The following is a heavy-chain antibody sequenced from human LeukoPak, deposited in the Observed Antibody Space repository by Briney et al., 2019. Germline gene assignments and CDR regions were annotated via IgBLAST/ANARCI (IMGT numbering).Heavy chain of an antibody. D-gene: IGHD2-8*01. J-gene: IGHJ4*02. CDR2: IYRDGDT. Sequence: GGSLGLSCVVSGFLVSSNFMSWVRRAPGKGLEWVSVIYRDGDTYYADSVKGRFSISRDNSKNTLYLQMNSLRVEDTAVYYCAKASSETNFDCWGQGTRVTVSS. CDR3: AKASSETNFDC. CDR1: GFLVSSNF. V-gene: IGHV3-66*01.